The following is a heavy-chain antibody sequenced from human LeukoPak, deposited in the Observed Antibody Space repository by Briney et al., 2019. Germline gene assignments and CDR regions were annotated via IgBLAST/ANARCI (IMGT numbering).Heavy chain of an antibody. J-gene: IGHJ4*02. Sequence: GGSLRLSCAASGFTFSSYGVHWVRQAPGKGLEWVAFIRYDGGNKYYADSVKGRFTISRDNSKNTLYLQMNSLRAEDTAVYYCAKTVLSDNYHSSGYIDYWGQGPLVTVSS. CDR3: AKTVLSDNYHSSGYIDY. D-gene: IGHD3-22*01. V-gene: IGHV3-30*02. CDR2: IRYDGGNK. CDR1: GFTFSSYG.